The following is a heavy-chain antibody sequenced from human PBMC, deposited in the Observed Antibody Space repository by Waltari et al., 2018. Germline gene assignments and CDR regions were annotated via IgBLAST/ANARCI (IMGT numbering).Heavy chain of an antibody. CDR3: ARATYYDFSSGYSFDN. CDR1: VCSISSYY. CDR2: ISSSGQT. V-gene: IGHV4-59*01. Sequence: QVQLQESGPGLVKPSVTLSLTCSVSVCSISSYYWTWIRQTPGKGLEWIGYISSSGQTNYNPSLKSRVSVSLDTSKTRFSLRLSSVTAADTAVYYCARATYYDFSSGYSFDNWGQGTLVTVSS. D-gene: IGHD3-3*01. J-gene: IGHJ4*02.